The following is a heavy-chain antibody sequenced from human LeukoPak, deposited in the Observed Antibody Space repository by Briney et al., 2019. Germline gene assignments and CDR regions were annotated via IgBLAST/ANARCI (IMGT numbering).Heavy chain of an antibody. CDR3: AKNSGSYPPLTHFDY. CDR1: GFTFSSYA. J-gene: IGHJ4*02. V-gene: IGHV3-23*01. CDR2: ISGSGGST. D-gene: IGHD1-26*01. Sequence: GGSLRLSCAASGFTFSSYAMSWVRQAPGKGLEWVSAISGSGGSTYHADSVKGRFTISRDNSKNTLYLQMNSLRAEDTAVYYCAKNSGSYPPLTHFDYWGQGTLVTVSS.